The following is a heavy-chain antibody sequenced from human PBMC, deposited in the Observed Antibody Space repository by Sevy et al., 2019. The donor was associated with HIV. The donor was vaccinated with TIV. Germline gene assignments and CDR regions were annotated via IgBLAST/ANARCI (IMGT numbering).Heavy chain of an antibody. Sequence: GGSLRLSCEVSGFTVSNYWMTWVRQAPGKGLEWVANIKEDGSDKYYGDSVKGRLSLSRDNAKNSLYLQMDSLRAEDTAVYYCVRDGLASATDFDYWGQGTLVTVSS. V-gene: IGHV3-7*01. CDR3: VRDGLASATDFDY. J-gene: IGHJ4*02. D-gene: IGHD2-15*01. CDR1: GFTVSNYW. CDR2: IKEDGSDK.